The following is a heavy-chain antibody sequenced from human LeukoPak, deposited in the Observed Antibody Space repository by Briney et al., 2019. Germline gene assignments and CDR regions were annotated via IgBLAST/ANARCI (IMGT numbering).Heavy chain of an antibody. Sequence: PGGSLRLSCAASGFTFNNAWMNWVRLAPGKGLEWVGRIRSKTDYGTTDYAAPVKGRFTVSRDDSIHTLYLQMHSLKTEDTAVYYCTTRELRYYGSGTYPVAFDIWGQGTMVTVSP. CDR3: TTRELRYYGSGTYPVAFDI. CDR1: GFTFNNAW. D-gene: IGHD3-10*01. V-gene: IGHV3-15*01. CDR2: IRSKTDYGTT. J-gene: IGHJ3*02.